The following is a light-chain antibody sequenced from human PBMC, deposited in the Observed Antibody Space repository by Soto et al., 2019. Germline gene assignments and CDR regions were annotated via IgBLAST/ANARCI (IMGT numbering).Light chain of an antibody. CDR3: QQYSNWPT. J-gene: IGKJ1*01. V-gene: IGKV3-15*01. CDR2: GAS. Sequence: EIVMTQSPATLSVSPGERASLSCRASQSVSSHVAWYQQKPGQAPRLLIYGASTRATGIPARFSGSGSGTEFTLTITSLQSEDFAVYYCQQYSNWPTFGQGSRVEI. CDR1: QSVSSH.